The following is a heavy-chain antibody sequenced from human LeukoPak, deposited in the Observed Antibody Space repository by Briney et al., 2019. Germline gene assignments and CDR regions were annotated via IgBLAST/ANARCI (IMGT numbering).Heavy chain of an antibody. CDR2: ISSSSSYI. CDR1: GFTFSSYS. Sequence: GGSLRLSCAASGFTFSSYSMNWVRQPPGKGLEWVSSISSSSSYIYYADSVKGRFTISRDNAKNSVYLQMNSLRVEDTAVYYCARASDYGDYFSGMGVWGQGTTVTVSS. J-gene: IGHJ6*02. D-gene: IGHD4-17*01. V-gene: IGHV3-21*01. CDR3: ARASDYGDYFSGMGV.